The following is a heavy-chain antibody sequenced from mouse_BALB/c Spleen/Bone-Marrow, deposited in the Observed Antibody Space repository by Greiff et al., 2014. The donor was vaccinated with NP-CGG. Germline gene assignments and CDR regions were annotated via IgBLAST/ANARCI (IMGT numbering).Heavy chain of an antibody. Sequence: VQLQQSGPQLVRPGASVKISCKASGYSFTNYWMHWVKQRPGQGLEWIGMIDPSDSETRLNQKFKDKATLTVDKSSITACMQPRSPESEDSAVYYCTRYDYGLDYWGQDTTLTVSS. V-gene: IGHV1S127*01. CDR3: TRYDYGLDY. CDR1: GYSFTNYW. CDR2: IDPSDSET. D-gene: IGHD2-4*01. J-gene: IGHJ2*01.